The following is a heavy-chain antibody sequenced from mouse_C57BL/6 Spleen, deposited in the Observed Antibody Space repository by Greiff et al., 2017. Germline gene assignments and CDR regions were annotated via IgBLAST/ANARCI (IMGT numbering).Heavy chain of an antibody. Sequence: QVQLQQSGPELVKPGASVKISCKASGYAFSSSWMNWVKQRPGKGLEWIGRSYPGDGDTNYNGKFKGKATLTADKSSSTAYMQLSSLTSEDSAVYFCARFTTVVPFAYWGQGTLVTVSA. CDR1: GYAFSSSW. CDR2: SYPGDGDT. CDR3: ARFTTVVPFAY. V-gene: IGHV1-82*01. D-gene: IGHD1-1*01. J-gene: IGHJ3*01.